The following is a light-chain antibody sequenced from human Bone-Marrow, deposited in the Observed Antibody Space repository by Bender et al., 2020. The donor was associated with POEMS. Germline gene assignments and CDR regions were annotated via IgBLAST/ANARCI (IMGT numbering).Light chain of an antibody. CDR1: SSAVEYSNF. CDR2: EVT. Sequence: QSALTQPASVSGSPGQSITISCTGTSSAVEYSNFVVSWYQQHPGKAPKLMIYEVTKRPSGVPDRFSGSKSGNTASLTVSGLQAEDEADYYYTSYADSASANWLFGGGTKLTVL. J-gene: IGLJ3*02. CDR3: TSYADSASANWL. V-gene: IGLV2-23*02.